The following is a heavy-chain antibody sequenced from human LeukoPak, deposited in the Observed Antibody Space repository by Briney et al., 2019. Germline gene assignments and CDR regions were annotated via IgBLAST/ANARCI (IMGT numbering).Heavy chain of an antibody. J-gene: IGHJ4*02. CDR3: AGDRRSDFWSGYYTGY. CDR1: GFIFSDYY. Sequence: AGGSLRLSCAASGFIFSDYYMNWIRQAPGKGLEWVSYISSSGTTIYYADSVKGRFTISRDNVKNSLYLQMNSLRAEDTAVYFCAGDRRSDFWSGYYTGYWGQGTLVTVSS. CDR2: ISSSGTTI. V-gene: IGHV3-11*01. D-gene: IGHD3-3*01.